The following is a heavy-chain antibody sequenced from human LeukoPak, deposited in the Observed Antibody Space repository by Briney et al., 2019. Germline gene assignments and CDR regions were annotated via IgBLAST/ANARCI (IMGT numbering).Heavy chain of an antibody. CDR3: AKSIAVAGIVSDYYNYGMDV. V-gene: IGHV4-59*08. D-gene: IGHD6-19*01. CDR1: GGSISSYY. Sequence: SETLSLTCTVSGGSISSYYWSWIRQPPGKGLEWIGYIYYSGSTNYNPSLKSRVTISIHTSKKQFSLKLSSVTAADTAVYYCAKSIAVAGIVSDYYNYGMDVWGQGTVVTVSS. J-gene: IGHJ6*02. CDR2: IYYSGST.